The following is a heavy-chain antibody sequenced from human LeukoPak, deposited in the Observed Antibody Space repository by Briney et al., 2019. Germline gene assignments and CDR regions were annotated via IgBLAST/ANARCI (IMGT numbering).Heavy chain of an antibody. V-gene: IGHV3-9*01. Sequence: GRSLRLSCAASGFTFDDYAMHWVRQAPGKGLEWVSGISWNSGRIGYADSVKGRFTISRDSAKNSLYLQMNSLRAEDTAVYYCARDFDGVQAFDIWGQGTMVTVSS. CDR3: ARDFDGVQAFDI. D-gene: IGHD3-16*01. CDR1: GFTFDDYA. CDR2: ISWNSGRI. J-gene: IGHJ3*02.